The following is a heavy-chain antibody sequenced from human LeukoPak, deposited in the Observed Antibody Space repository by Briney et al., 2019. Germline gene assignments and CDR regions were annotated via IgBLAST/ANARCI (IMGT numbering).Heavy chain of an antibody. Sequence: SETLSLTCAVSGYSITTGRYWGWIRQPPGKGLEWIGSIYQSGSTYYNPSLKSRVIISVDKSKNQFSLNLRSVTAPDTAVYYCARSLSTAGIDYWGQGILVTVSS. V-gene: IGHV4-38-2*01. CDR2: IYQSGST. J-gene: IGHJ4*02. CDR3: ARSLSTAGIDY. CDR1: GYSITTGRY. D-gene: IGHD2-2*01.